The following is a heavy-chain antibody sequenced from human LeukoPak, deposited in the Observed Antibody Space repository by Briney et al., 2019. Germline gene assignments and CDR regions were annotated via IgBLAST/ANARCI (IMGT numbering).Heavy chain of an antibody. V-gene: IGHV3-53*01. D-gene: IGHD3-22*01. Sequence: GGSLRLSCAASGFTVSRNSMSWVRQAPRKGLGWVSVIYSGGRTYYADSVKGRFTISRDNSKNTLYLQMNSLRAEDTAVYYCAGGDYDSSGYFDYWGQGTLVTVSS. CDR2: IYSGGRT. CDR1: GFTVSRNS. J-gene: IGHJ4*02. CDR3: AGGDYDSSGYFDY.